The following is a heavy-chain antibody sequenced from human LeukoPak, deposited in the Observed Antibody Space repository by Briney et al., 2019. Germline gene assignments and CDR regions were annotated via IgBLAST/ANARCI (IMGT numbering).Heavy chain of an antibody. CDR2: ISWNSGSI. J-gene: IGHJ6*02. CDR3: ARTMVRGVITYYGMDV. D-gene: IGHD3-10*01. V-gene: IGHV3-9*01. CDR1: GFTFDDYA. Sequence: GGSLRLSCAASGFTFDDYAMHWVRQAPGKGLEWVSGISWNSGSIGYADSVKGRFTISRGNAKNSLYLQMNSLRAEDTALYYCARTMVRGVITYYGMDVWGQGTTVTVSS.